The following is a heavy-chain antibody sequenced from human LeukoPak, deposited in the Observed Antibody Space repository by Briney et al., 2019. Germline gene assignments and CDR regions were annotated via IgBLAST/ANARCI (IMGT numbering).Heavy chain of an antibody. CDR3: ARTGYSYAHGYFDY. CDR2: TNPNSGGT. J-gene: IGHJ4*02. Sequence: GASVKVSCKASGYTFTGYYMHWVRQAPGQGLEWMGWTNPNSGGTNYAQKFQGRVTMTRDTSISTAYMELSRLRSDDTAVYYCARTGYSYAHGYFDYWGQGTLVTVSS. CDR1: GYTFTGYY. V-gene: IGHV1-2*02. D-gene: IGHD5-18*01.